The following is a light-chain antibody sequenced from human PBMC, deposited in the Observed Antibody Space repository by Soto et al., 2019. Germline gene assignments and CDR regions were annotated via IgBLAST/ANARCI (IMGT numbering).Light chain of an antibody. V-gene: IGLV2-14*03. CDR1: SSDVGSYNY. CDR2: DVN. Sequence: QSVLTQPASVSGSPGQSITISCTGTSSDVGSYNYVSWYQQYPGKAPKVMIYDVNHRPSGVSNRFSGSKSGNTASLTISGLQAEDEADYYYTSYTTSSTYVFGTGNKLTVL. J-gene: IGLJ1*01. CDR3: TSYTTSSTYV.